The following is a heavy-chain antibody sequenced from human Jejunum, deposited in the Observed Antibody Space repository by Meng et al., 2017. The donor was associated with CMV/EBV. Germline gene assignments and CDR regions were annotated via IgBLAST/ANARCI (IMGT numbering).Heavy chain of an antibody. CDR3: ARDLWEGFDY. Sequence: CAASGVTFSRSRMNWVRQAPGKGLEWVSSITKSSSNTYDADSVKGRFTISRDNAKNSLYLQMNSLRAEDTAVYYCARDLWEGFDYWGQGTLVTVSS. D-gene: IGHD1-26*01. CDR2: ITKSSSNT. CDR1: GVTFSRSR. J-gene: IGHJ4*02. V-gene: IGHV3-21*01.